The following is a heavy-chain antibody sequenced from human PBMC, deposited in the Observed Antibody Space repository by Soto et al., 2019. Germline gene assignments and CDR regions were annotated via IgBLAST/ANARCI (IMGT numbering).Heavy chain of an antibody. CDR2: IWYDGSNK. V-gene: IGHV3-33*01. CDR1: GFTFSSYG. D-gene: IGHD4-4*01. CDR3: AREYSTNWFDP. Sequence: GSLRLSCAASGFTFSSYGMHWVRQAPGKGLEWVAVIWYDGSNKYYADSVKGRFTISRDNSKNTLYLQMNSLRAEDTAVYYCAREYSTNWFDPWGQGTLVTVSS. J-gene: IGHJ5*02.